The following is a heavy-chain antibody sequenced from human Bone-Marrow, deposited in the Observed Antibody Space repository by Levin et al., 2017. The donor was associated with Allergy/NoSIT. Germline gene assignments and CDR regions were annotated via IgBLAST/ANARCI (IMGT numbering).Heavy chain of an antibody. J-gene: IGHJ4*02. CDR2: ISSSSSYI. D-gene: IGHD2-15*01. CDR1: GFTFSSYS. Sequence: GGSLRLSCAASGFTFSSYSMNWVRQAPGKGLEWVSFISSSSSYIYYADSVKGRFTISRDNAKNSLYLQMNSLRAEDTAVYYCARDLRFCSGGSCYSAVFDYWGQGTLVTVSS. V-gene: IGHV3-21*01. CDR3: ARDLRFCSGGSCYSAVFDY.